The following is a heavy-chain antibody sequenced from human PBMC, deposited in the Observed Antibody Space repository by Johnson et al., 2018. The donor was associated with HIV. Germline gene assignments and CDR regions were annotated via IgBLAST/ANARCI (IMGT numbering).Heavy chain of an antibody. V-gene: IGHV3-23*04. J-gene: IGHJ3*02. CDR3: AKSTAISTVTTGAFDI. D-gene: IGHD4-11*01. CDR1: GFTFSSHW. Sequence: VQLVESGGGLVQPGGSLRLSCAASGFTFSSHWMHWVRQPPGKGLEWVSAISGSGGRTYYADSVKGRFSISRDNSKNTLYLQMNSLRAEDTALYYCAKSTAISTVTTGAFDIWGQGTMVTVSS. CDR2: ISGSGGRT.